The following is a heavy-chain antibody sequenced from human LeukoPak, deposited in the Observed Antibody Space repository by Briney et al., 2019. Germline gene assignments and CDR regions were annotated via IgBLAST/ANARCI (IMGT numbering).Heavy chain of an antibody. D-gene: IGHD6-19*01. Sequence: KPGGSLRLSCAASGFTFSDYYMSWIRRAPGKGLEWVSYISSSGSTIYYADSVKGRFTISRDNAKNSLYLQMNSLRAEDTAVYYCARDYGQWLVRFDYWGQGTLVTVSS. J-gene: IGHJ4*02. V-gene: IGHV3-11*04. CDR1: GFTFSDYY. CDR3: ARDYGQWLVRFDY. CDR2: ISSSGSTI.